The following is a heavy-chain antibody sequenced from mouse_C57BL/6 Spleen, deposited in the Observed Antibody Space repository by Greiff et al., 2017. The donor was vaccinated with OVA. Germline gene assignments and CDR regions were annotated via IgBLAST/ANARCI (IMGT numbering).Heavy chain of an antibody. CDR1: GFTFSSYA. V-gene: IGHV5-4*01. J-gene: IGHJ4*01. Sequence: EVQLMESGGGLVKPGGSLKLSCAASGFTFSSYAMSWVRQTPEKRLEWVATISDGGSYTYYPDNVKGRFTISRDNAKNNLYLQMSHLKSEDTAMYYCARDRYYYAMDYWGQGTSVTVSS. CDR3: ARDRYYYAMDY. CDR2: ISDGGSYT.